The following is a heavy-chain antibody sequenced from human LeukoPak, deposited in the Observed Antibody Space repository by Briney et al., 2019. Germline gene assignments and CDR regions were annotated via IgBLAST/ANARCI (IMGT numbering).Heavy chain of an antibody. Sequence: ASVKVSCKASGYTFTSYAMHWVRQAPGQRLEWMGWINAGNGNTKYSQKFQGRVTITRDTSASTAYMELSSLRSEDTAVYYCAREPEGVVPAAPTEGYWGQGTLVTVSS. V-gene: IGHV1-3*01. CDR1: GYTFTSYA. J-gene: IGHJ4*02. CDR3: AREPEGVVPAAPTEGY. CDR2: INAGNGNT. D-gene: IGHD2-2*01.